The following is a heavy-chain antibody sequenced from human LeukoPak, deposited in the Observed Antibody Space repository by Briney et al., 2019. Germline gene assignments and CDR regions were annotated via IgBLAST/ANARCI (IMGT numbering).Heavy chain of an antibody. D-gene: IGHD2-8*01. CDR1: GCTFTGYY. V-gene: IGHV1-2*02. CDR2: INPNSGGT. J-gene: IGHJ4*02. Sequence: ASVKVSCKASGCTFTGYYMHWVRQAPGQGLERMGWINPNSGGTNYAQKFQGRVTMTRDTSISTAYMELSRLRSDDTAVYYCARDWDCTNGVCYTHFDYWGQGTLVTVSS. CDR3: ARDWDCTNGVCYTHFDY.